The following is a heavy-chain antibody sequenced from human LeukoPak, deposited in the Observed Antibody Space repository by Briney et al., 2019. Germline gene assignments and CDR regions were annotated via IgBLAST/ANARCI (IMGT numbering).Heavy chain of an antibody. V-gene: IGHV4-39*07. D-gene: IGHD6-13*01. CDR2: IYYSGST. CDR1: GGSISSSSYY. Sequence: SETLSLTCTVSGGSISSSSYYWGWFRQPRGKGLEWIGSIYYSGSTYYNPSLKSRVNISIHTSKNHFSLQLRSVTAADTAVYYCASSHLYRSSWYLSGRFDFWGQGTLVTVSS. CDR3: ASSHLYRSSWYLSGRFDF. J-gene: IGHJ4*02.